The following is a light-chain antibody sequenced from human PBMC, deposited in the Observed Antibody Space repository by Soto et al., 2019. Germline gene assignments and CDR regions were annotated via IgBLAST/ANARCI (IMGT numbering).Light chain of an antibody. CDR3: QQFSSYPLT. V-gene: IGKV3-11*01. Sequence: EIVLTQSPAILSVSPGERATLSFRASQSVSSYLAWYQQKPGQAPRLLIYDASNRATGIPDRFSGGGSGTDFTLTISRLEPEDFAVYYCQQFSSYPLTFGGGTKVDI. CDR1: QSVSSY. J-gene: IGKJ4*01. CDR2: DAS.